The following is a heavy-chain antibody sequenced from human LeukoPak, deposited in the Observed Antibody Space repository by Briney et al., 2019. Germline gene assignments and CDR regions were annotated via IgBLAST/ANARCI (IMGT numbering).Heavy chain of an antibody. D-gene: IGHD3-22*01. J-gene: IGHJ4*02. CDR1: GFTFSDYY. Sequence: GGSLRLSCAASGFTFSDYYMSWIRQAPGKGLEWVSYISSSGSTIYYADSVKGRFTISRDNAKNSLYLQMNSLRAEDTAVYYCARTYYYDSSGYYATNPYFDYWGQGTLVTVSS. CDR2: ISSSGSTI. CDR3: ARTYYYDSSGYYATNPYFDY. V-gene: IGHV3-11*04.